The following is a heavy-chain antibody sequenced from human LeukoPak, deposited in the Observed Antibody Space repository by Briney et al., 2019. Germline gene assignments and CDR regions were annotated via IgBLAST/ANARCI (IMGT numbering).Heavy chain of an antibody. CDR2: ISYDGSSK. CDR3: SSLGLAVAPNWVDP. CDR1: GFTFSSYG. V-gene: IGHV3-30*03. Sequence: GGSLRLSCAASGFTFSSYGIHWVRQAPGKGLEWVAVISYDGSSKYYADSVKGRFTISRNNFKNTLYLQMNSLKPEDTAVYYCSSLGLAVAPNWVDPWGQGTLVTVSS. D-gene: IGHD6-19*01. J-gene: IGHJ5*02.